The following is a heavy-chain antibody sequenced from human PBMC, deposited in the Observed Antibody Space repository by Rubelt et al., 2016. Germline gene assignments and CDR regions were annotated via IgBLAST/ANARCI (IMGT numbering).Heavy chain of an antibody. CDR2: IYYSGST. J-gene: IGHJ4*02. CDR1: GGSISSSSYH. CDR3: ASWPLGYCSGGTCYSFDY. D-gene: IGHD2-15*01. Sequence: QMQLQESGPGLVKPSETLSLTCTVSGGSISSSSYHWGWIRQPPGKGLEWIGTIYYSGSTYYNPSLKSRVSISVDTSKNQCCRRGSSGTAAVTTVYYCASWPLGYCSGGTCYSFDYWCQGTLVTVSS. V-gene: IGHV4-39*01.